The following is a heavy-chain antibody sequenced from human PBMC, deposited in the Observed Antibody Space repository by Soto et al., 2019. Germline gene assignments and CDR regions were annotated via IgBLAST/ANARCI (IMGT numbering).Heavy chain of an antibody. CDR1: GFSLSNARMG. CDR3: ARIGDYGGNSAYYYGMDV. D-gene: IGHD4-17*01. Sequence: QVTLKESGPVLVKPTETLTLTCTVSGFSLSNARMGVSWIRQPPGKALEWLAHIFSNDEKSYSTSLKSRLTLSKDTSKSQVVLTMTNMDPVDSATYYCARIGDYGGNSAYYYGMDVWGQGTTVTVSS. CDR2: IFSNDEK. V-gene: IGHV2-26*01. J-gene: IGHJ6*02.